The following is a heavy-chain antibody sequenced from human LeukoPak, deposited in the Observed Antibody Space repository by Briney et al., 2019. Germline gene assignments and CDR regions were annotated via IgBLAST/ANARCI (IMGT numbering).Heavy chain of an antibody. CDR1: GGSISSYY. D-gene: IGHD6-6*01. V-gene: IGHV4-59*08. CDR3: ARFIAARPRSYYYYYMDV. CDR2: IYYSGST. J-gene: IGHJ6*03. Sequence: PSETLSLTCTVSGGSISSYYWSWIRQPPGKGLEWIGYIYYSGSTYYNPSLKSRVTISVDTSKNQFSLKLSSVTAADTAVYYCARFIAARPRSYYYYYMDVWGKGTTVTVSS.